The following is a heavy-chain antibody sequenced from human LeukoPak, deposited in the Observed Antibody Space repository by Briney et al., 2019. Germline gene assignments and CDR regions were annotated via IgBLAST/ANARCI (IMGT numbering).Heavy chain of an antibody. V-gene: IGHV1-69*05. CDR2: IIPIFGTA. Sequence: SVKVSCKASGGTFSSYAISWVRQAPGQGLEWMGRIIPIFGTANYAQKFQGRVTITTDESTSTAYMKLSSLRSEDTAVYYCARPQRGYSYSAFDIWGQGTMVTVSS. CDR3: ARPQRGYSYSAFDI. CDR1: GGTFSSYA. J-gene: IGHJ3*02. D-gene: IGHD5-18*01.